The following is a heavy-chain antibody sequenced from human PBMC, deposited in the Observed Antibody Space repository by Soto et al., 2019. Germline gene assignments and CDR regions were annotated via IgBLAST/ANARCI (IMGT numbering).Heavy chain of an antibody. V-gene: IGHV4-39*01. J-gene: IGHJ4*01. Sequence: SETLSLTCTVSGGSISSSPHYWGWIRHPPGKGLEWIASSHYSGSAYYNPSLKSRVTISVDTSKSQYSLILTSVTAADTAVYYCATQYYYDSSGYYPSTTCFDFWGHGTLVPVSS. CDR2: SHYSGSA. CDR3: ATQYYYDSSGYYPSTTCFDF. CDR1: GGSISSSPHY. D-gene: IGHD3-22*01.